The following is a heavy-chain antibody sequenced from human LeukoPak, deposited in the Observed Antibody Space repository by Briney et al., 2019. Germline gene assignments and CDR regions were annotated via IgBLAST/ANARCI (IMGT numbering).Heavy chain of an antibody. V-gene: IGHV3-7*01. CDR1: GFTFSSYW. CDR2: IKQDGSEK. Sequence: GGSLRLSCAASGFTFSSYWMSWVRQAPGKGLEWVANIKQDGSEKYYVGSVKGRFTISRDNAKNSLYLQMNSLRSEETAVYNFARDDGYYYDSSGYYHDYWGQGTLVTVSS. D-gene: IGHD3-22*01. J-gene: IGHJ4*02. CDR3: ARDDGYYYDSSGYYHDY.